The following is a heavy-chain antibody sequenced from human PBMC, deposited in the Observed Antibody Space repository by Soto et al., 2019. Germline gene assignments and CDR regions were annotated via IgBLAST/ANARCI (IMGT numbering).Heavy chain of an antibody. Sequence: SETLSLTCAVYGGSFSGYYWSWIRQPPGKGLEWIGEINHSGSTNYNPSLKSRVTISVDTSKNQFSLKLSSVTAADTAVYYCARDRCSGGSCYYSFRRYYFDYWGQGTLVTVSS. CDR1: GGSFSGYY. CDR2: INHSGST. CDR3: ARDRCSGGSCYYSFRRYYFDY. V-gene: IGHV4-34*01. J-gene: IGHJ4*02. D-gene: IGHD2-15*01.